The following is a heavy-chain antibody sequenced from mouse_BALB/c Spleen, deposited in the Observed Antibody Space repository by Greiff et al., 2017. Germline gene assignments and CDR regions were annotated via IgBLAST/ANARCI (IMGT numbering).Heavy chain of an antibody. Sequence: QVQLKESGPGLVAPSQSLSITCTVSGFSLTSYGVHWVRQPPGKGLEWLGVIWAGGSTNYNSALMSRLSISKDNSKSQVFLKMNSLQTDDTAMYYWARANGNYGTWFAYWGQGTLVTVSA. J-gene: IGHJ3*01. CDR3: ARANGNYGTWFAY. CDR1: GFSLTSYG. CDR2: IWAGGST. D-gene: IGHD2-1*01. V-gene: IGHV2-9*02.